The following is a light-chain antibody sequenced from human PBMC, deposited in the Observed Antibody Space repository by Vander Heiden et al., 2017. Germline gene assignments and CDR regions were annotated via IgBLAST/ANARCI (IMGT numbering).Light chain of an antibody. Sequence: DIQMTQPPPSLSASVGDRVTITCRASQSISDYLNWYQQKPGEAPKLLIYVTSSLQSGVPSRFSGSGSGTQFTLTISSLQPEDFATYFCQQSYIVPYTFGQGTKLEIK. J-gene: IGKJ2*01. CDR2: VTS. CDR1: QSISDY. V-gene: IGKV1-39*01. CDR3: QQSYIVPYT.